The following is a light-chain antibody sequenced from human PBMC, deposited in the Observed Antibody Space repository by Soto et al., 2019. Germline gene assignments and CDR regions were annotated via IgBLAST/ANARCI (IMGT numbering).Light chain of an antibody. CDR1: QSLGNF. V-gene: IGKV1-39*01. J-gene: IGKJ4*01. Sequence: DIQMTQSPSSLSASVGDRVTITCRASQSLGNFLNWYQQRPGKAPRLLMHATSSLETGVPSRFSGSGSGTYFTLTINSLQPEDFATYYCQQHYNIPLTFGGGTKVDIK. CDR2: ATS. CDR3: QQHYNIPLT.